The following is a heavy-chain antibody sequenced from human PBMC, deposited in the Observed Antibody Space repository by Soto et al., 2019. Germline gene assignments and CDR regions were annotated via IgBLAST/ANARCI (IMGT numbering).Heavy chain of an antibody. V-gene: IGHV1-69*13. D-gene: IGHD4-17*01. CDR2: IIPIFGTA. CDR3: ARDPPSLGMTTVTTFGMDV. Sequence: SVKVSCKASGGTFSSYAISWVRQAPGQGLEWMGGIIPIFGTANYAQKFQGRVTITADESTSTAYMELSSLRSEGTAVYYCARDPPSLGMTTVTTFGMDVWGQGTTVTVYS. J-gene: IGHJ6*02. CDR1: GGTFSSYA.